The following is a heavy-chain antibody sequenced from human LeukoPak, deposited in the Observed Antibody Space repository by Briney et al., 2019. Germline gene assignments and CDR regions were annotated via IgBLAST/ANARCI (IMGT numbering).Heavy chain of an antibody. V-gene: IGHV3-30*02. Sequence: GGSLRLSCAAPGFTFSSYGMHWVRQAPGKGLEWVAFIRYDGSNKYYADSVKGRFTISRDNSKNTLYLQMNSLRAEDTAVYYCAKGSRFGELLSDYWGQGTLVTVSS. J-gene: IGHJ4*02. D-gene: IGHD3-10*01. CDR2: IRYDGSNK. CDR1: GFTFSSYG. CDR3: AKGSRFGELLSDY.